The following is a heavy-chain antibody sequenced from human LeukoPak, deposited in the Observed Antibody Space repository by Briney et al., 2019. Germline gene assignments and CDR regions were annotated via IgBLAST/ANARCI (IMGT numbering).Heavy chain of an antibody. Sequence: GGSLRLSCATSGFTFSSYGMSWVRQAPGKGLEWVSAISGSGGSTYYADSVKGRFTISRDNSKNTLYLQMNSLRAEDTAVYYCAKDENDEAYYMDVWGKGTTVTISS. CDR3: AKDENDEAYYMDV. V-gene: IGHV3-23*01. J-gene: IGHJ6*03. CDR1: GFTFSSYG. CDR2: ISGSGGST. D-gene: IGHD1-1*01.